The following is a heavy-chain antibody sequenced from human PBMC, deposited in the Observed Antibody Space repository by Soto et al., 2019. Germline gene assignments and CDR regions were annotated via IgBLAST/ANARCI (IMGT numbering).Heavy chain of an antibody. D-gene: IGHD3-3*01. J-gene: IGHJ4*02. CDR1: GFTFSSYG. Sequence: EVQLLESGGGLVQPGGSLRLSCAASGFTFSSYGMSWVGQVPGKGLEWISTLSGISDYIHYADSVRGRFTISRDNSKNTLYLQMDSLRAEDTATYYCAKNLWSGSGYFDYWGPGILVTVSS. CDR3: AKNLWSGSGYFDY. CDR2: LSGISDYI. V-gene: IGHV3-23*01.